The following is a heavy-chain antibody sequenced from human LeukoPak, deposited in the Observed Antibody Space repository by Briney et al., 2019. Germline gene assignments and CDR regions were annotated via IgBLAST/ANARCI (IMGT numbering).Heavy chain of an antibody. CDR1: GFTVSSNY. Sequence: GGSLRLSCAASGFTVSSNYMSWVRQAPGKGLEWVSVIYSGGSAYYADSVKGRFTISRDNSKNTLYLQMNSLRAEDTAVYYCARDRYSSGWYGWFDPWGQGTLVTVSS. CDR2: IYSGGSA. D-gene: IGHD6-19*01. J-gene: IGHJ5*02. V-gene: IGHV3-66*01. CDR3: ARDRYSSGWYGWFDP.